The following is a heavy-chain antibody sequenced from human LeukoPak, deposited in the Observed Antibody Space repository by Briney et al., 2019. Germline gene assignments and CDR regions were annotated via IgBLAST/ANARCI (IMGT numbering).Heavy chain of an antibody. CDR3: AKDYYYDPVDAFDV. Sequence: GGSLRLSCAASGFTFSSYAMSWVRQAPGKGLEWVSAISASYGSTYYADSVKGRFTISRDNSKNTLYLQMNSLRAEDTAVYYCAKDYYYDPVDAFDVWGQGTMVSVSS. CDR1: GFTFSSYA. D-gene: IGHD3-22*01. J-gene: IGHJ3*01. V-gene: IGHV3-23*01. CDR2: ISASYGST.